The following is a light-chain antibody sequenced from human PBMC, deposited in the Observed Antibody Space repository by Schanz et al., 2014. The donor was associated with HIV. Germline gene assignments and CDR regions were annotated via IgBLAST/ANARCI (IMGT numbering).Light chain of an antibody. J-gene: IGLJ3*02. Sequence: QSVLTQPPSASGSPGQSVTISCTGTSNDVGDYNYVSWYQQHPGKAPKIMIYEVSERPSGVPDRFSGSKSGNTASLTVSGLQADDEADYYCSSYGGGDTLLFGGGTKLTVL. CDR2: EVS. CDR3: SSYGGGDTLL. CDR1: SNDVGDYNY. V-gene: IGLV2-8*01.